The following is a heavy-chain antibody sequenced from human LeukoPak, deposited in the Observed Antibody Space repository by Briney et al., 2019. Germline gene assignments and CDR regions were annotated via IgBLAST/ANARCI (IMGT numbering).Heavy chain of an antibody. CDR1: GGSISSGGYS. CDR3: AREPIRYYFDY. V-gene: IGHV4-61*08. J-gene: IGHJ4*02. Sequence: SETLSLTCAVSGGSISSGGYSWGWIRQPPGKGLEWIGYIYYSGSTNYNPSLKSRVTISVDTSKNQFSLKLSSVTAADTAVYYCAREPIRYYFDYWGQGTLVTVSS. CDR2: IYYSGST.